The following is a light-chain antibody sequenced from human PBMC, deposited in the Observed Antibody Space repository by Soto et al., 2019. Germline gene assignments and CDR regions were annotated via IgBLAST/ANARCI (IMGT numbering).Light chain of an antibody. CDR3: QQSYGTPLT. J-gene: IGKJ5*01. Sequence: DIQLTQSPSSLSAFVGDRVTITCRASQSISSSLNWYQHKPGKAPNLLIYDASGLHSGVPSRFSGSGSGTDFTLTISSLQPEDFATYYCQQSYGTPLTFGQGTRLEI. CDR1: QSISSS. V-gene: IGKV1-39*01. CDR2: DAS.